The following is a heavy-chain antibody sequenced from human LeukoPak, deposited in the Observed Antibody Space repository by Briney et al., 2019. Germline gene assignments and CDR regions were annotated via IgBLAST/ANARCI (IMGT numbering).Heavy chain of an antibody. CDR3: ARDRVSSWDTANYFDY. Sequence: GGSLRLSCAASGFTFSSYWMSWVRQAPGKGLEWVANIKQDGSEKYYVDSVKGRFTISRDNTKNSLYLQMNSLRAEDTAVYYCARDRVSSWDTANYFDYWGQGTLVTVSS. D-gene: IGHD5-18*01. J-gene: IGHJ4*02. CDR1: GFTFSSYW. V-gene: IGHV3-7*01. CDR2: IKQDGSEK.